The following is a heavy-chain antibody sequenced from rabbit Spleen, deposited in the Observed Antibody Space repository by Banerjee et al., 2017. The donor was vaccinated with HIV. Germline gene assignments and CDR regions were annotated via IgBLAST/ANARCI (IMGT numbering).Heavy chain of an antibody. CDR2: IVGSSSGFT. V-gene: IGHV1S40*01. CDR3: ARDLDGVIGWNFGW. D-gene: IGHD4-1*01. Sequence: QSLEESGGDLVKPGASLTLTCTASGFSFSSSDYMCWVRQAPGKGLEWISCIVGSSSGFTYSATWAKGRFPCSKTSSTTVTLQMTSLTAADTATYFCARDLDGVIGWNFGWWGQGTLVTVS. J-gene: IGHJ3*01. CDR1: GFSFSSSDY.